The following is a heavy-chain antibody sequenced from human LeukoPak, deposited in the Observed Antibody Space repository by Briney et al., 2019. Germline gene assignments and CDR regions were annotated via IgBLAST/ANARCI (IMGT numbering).Heavy chain of an antibody. V-gene: IGHV4-39*01. J-gene: IGHJ4*02. CDR1: GGSISSSSYY. D-gene: IGHD6-13*01. CDR2: IYYSGST. Sequence: SETLSLTCTVSGGSISSSSYYWGWIRQPPGKGLEWIGSIYYSGSTYYNPSLKSRVTISVDTSKNQFSLKLSSVTAADTAVYYCAGRGAVAAVIDYWGQGTLVTVSS. CDR3: AGRGAVAAVIDY.